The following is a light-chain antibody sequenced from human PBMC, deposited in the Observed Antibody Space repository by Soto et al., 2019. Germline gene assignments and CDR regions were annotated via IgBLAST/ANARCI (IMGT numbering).Light chain of an antibody. Sequence: QSALTQPASVSGSPGQSITISCTGTSSDVGSSNYVSWYQHHPGKAPQLIIFDVSDRPSGVSHRFSGSKSGNTASLIISGLLAEDEAYYNCSSYTRGNSWVFGGGTKLTVL. J-gene: IGLJ3*02. CDR1: SSDVGSSNY. CDR2: DVS. CDR3: SSYTRGNSWV. V-gene: IGLV2-14*03.